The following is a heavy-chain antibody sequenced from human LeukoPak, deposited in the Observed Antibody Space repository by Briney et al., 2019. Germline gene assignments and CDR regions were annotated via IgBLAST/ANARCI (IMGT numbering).Heavy chain of an antibody. CDR3: AKAYGDGVSFYGMDV. J-gene: IGHJ6*02. CDR1: GFTFSSYA. D-gene: IGHD4-17*01. Sequence: GGSLRLSCAASGFTFSSYAMSWVRQAPGKGLEWVSAISGSGGSTYYADSVKGRFTISRDNSKNTLYLQMNSLRAEDTAVYYCAKAYGDGVSFYGMDVWGQGTTVTVSS. CDR2: ISGSGGST. V-gene: IGHV3-23*01.